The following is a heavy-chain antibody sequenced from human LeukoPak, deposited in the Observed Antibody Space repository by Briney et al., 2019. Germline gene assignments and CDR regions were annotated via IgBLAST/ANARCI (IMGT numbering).Heavy chain of an antibody. CDR2: TYYSGST. D-gene: IGHD6-13*01. CDR1: GGSISSNSYY. V-gene: IGHV4-39*07. J-gene: IGHJ4*02. Sequence: SETLSLTCTVSGGSISSNSYYWGWIRQPPGKGLEWIGSTYYSGSTYYNPSLKSRVTISVDRSKNQFSLKLSSVTAADTAVYYCAREVGSSWYYFDYWGQGTLVTVSS. CDR3: AREVGSSWYYFDY.